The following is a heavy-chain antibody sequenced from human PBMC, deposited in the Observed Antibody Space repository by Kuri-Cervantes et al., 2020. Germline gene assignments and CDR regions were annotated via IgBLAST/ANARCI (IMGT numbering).Heavy chain of an antibody. J-gene: IGHJ3*02. V-gene: IGHV3-43D*04. CDR2: ISWDGGST. D-gene: IGHD6-19*01. Sequence: GGSLRLSCAASGFTFDDYAMHWVRQAPGKGLEWVSLISWDGGSTYYADSVKGRFTISRDNSKNSLYLQMNSLRAEDTAVYYCARDIAGYSSILIAPGAFDIWGQGTMVTVSS. CDR1: GFTFDDYA. CDR3: ARDIAGYSSILIAPGAFDI.